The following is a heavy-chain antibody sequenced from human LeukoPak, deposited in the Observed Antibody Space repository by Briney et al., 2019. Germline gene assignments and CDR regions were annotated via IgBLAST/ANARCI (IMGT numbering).Heavy chain of an antibody. Sequence: PGGSLRLSCVVSGSRFNSYAMNWVRQSPERGLEWVSAISGTGDSTSYADSLKGRFTISRDNSKNTLYLQMNSLRAEDTAVYYCAKDSWGAAAGDWFDPWGQGTLVTVSS. D-gene: IGHD6-13*01. V-gene: IGHV3-23*01. CDR2: ISGTGDST. CDR3: AKDSWGAAAGDWFDP. J-gene: IGHJ5*02. CDR1: GSRFNSYA.